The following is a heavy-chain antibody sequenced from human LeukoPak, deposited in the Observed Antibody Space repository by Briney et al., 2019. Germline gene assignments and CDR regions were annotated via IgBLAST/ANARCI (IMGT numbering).Heavy chain of an antibody. CDR3: ARNPKAAGRKHTTGKYAFDI. CDR2: INHGGST. J-gene: IGHJ3*02. CDR1: GGSFSGYY. Sequence: SETLSLTCAVYGGSFSGYYWSWIRQPPGKGLEWIGEINHGGSTNYNPSLKSRVTISVDTSKNQFSLKLSSVTAADTAVYYCARNPKAAGRKHTTGKYAFDIWGQGTMVTVSS. V-gene: IGHV4-34*01. D-gene: IGHD1-14*01.